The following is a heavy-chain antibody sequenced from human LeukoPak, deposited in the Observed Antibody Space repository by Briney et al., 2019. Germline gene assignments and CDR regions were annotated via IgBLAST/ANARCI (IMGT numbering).Heavy chain of an antibody. V-gene: IGHV3-30*04. D-gene: IGHD2-2*01. CDR3: AREIALGNTSWYYYGMDV. J-gene: IGHJ6*02. CDR1: RFTFNNYA. Sequence: PGGSLRLSCAASRFTFNNYAMHWVRQAPGKGLEWVAAISYEGSNKYYVDSVKGRFTISRDNSKNTLYLQMNSLRAEDTAVYYCAREIALGNTSWYYYGMDVWGQGTTVTVSS. CDR2: ISYEGSNK.